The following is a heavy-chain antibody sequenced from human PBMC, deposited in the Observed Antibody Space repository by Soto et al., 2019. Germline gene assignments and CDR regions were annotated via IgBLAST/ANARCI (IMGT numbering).Heavy chain of an antibody. CDR2: ISGSGGST. CDR1: GFTFSTYA. D-gene: IGHD2-2*01. J-gene: IGHJ4*02. V-gene: IGHV3-23*01. Sequence: GGSLRLSCAASGFTFSTYAMSWVRQAPGKGLEWVSGISGSGGSTYYADSVKGRFTISTDNSKNTLVLQMNSLGAEVTAVNHRAKESIEYCSGTSCRGFDHWGQGTRVTVSS. CDR3: AKESIEYCSGTSCRGFDH.